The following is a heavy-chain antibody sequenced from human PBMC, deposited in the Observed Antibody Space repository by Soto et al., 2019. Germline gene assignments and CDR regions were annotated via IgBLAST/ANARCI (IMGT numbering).Heavy chain of an antibody. J-gene: IGHJ4*02. V-gene: IGHV3-30*18. D-gene: IGHD3-3*01. CDR2: ISYDAKHK. CDR3: AKGAVQDLWSGYYTLFAY. Sequence: QVQLVESGGGVVQPGRSLRLSCAASGFTFSTYGMHWVRQAPGKGLEWVAVISYDAKHKYYADSLKGRFTFSRDNSKNTLYQQMNSLRAEDTAVYYCAKGAVQDLWSGYYTLFAYWGQRTLVNVS. CDR1: GFTFSTYG.